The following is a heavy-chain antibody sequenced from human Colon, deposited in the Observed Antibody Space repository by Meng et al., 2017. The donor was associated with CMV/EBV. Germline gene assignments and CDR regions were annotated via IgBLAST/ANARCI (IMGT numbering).Heavy chain of an antibody. J-gene: IGHJ4*02. V-gene: IGHV1-2*02. Sequence: ASVKVSCKTSGYSFTNYYIHWVRQAPGQGLEWMGWINPNRRDTNYAQKFQGRVTMTSDTAITTVFMDLQTLRSNDTAIYYCARDTISNSRAFYFEFWGQGSLVTVSS. CDR3: ARDTISNSRAFYFEF. D-gene: IGHD4-23*01. CDR1: GYSFTNYY. CDR2: INPNRRDT.